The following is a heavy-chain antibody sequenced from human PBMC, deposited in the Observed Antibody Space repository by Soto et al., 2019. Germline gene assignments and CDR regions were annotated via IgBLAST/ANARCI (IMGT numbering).Heavy chain of an antibody. D-gene: IGHD4-17*01. J-gene: IGHJ3*02. CDR3: AKDLVTTVSHDAFDI. V-gene: IGHV3-21*04. CDR1: GFTFSSYS. Sequence: PGGSLRLSCAASGFTFSSYSMNWVRQAPGKGLEWVSSISSSSSYIYYADSVKGRFTISRDNSKNMLYLQMNTLRAEDTAVYYCAKDLVTTVSHDAFDIWGQGTMVTVSS. CDR2: ISSSSSYI.